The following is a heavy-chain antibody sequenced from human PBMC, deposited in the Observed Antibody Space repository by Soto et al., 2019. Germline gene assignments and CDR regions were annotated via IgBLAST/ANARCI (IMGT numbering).Heavy chain of an antibody. Sequence: EVQLVESGGGLVQPGGSLRLSCAASGFTVSAKYMNWVRQAPGKGLEWVSTIYSGGGTYYADSVQGRFTISRDSSRNTLYLQMNSLRAEDTAVYYCARDRGSSSWYHFDYWGLGTLVTVSS. CDR1: GFTVSAKY. D-gene: IGHD6-13*01. J-gene: IGHJ4*02. V-gene: IGHV3-66*01. CDR3: ARDRGSSSWYHFDY. CDR2: IYSGGGT.